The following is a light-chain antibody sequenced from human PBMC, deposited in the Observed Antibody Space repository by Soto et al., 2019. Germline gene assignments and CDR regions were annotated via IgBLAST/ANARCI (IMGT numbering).Light chain of an antibody. V-gene: IGKV4-1*01. CDR1: QSVLYSLNNKNY. J-gene: IGKJ1*01. CDR2: WAS. CDR3: QQYNKWPRT. Sequence: DAVMTQSPYSLAASLGERAAINCKSSQSVLYSLNNKNYLAWYQQKPGQPPKLLIYWASYRESGVPDRFSGSGSGTDFTLTISSLQSEDFAVYYCQQYNKWPRTFGQGTKVDIK.